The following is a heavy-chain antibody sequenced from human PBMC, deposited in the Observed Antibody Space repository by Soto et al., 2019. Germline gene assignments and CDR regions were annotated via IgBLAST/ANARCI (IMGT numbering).Heavy chain of an antibody. V-gene: IGHV1-69*08. CDR1: GGTFSSYT. CDR3: ARDRAQQLVIHYSYYYMDV. D-gene: IGHD6-13*01. CDR2: IIPILGIA. Sequence: QVQLVQSGAEVKKPGSSVKVSCKASGGTFSSYTISWVRQAPGQGLEWMGRIIPILGIANYAQKSQGRVTITADKSTSTAYMELSSLRSEDTAVYYCARDRAQQLVIHYSYYYMDVWGKGTTVTVSS. J-gene: IGHJ6*03.